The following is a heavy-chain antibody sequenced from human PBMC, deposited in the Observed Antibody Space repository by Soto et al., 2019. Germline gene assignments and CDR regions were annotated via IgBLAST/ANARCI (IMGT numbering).Heavy chain of an antibody. D-gene: IGHD2-21*02. CDR1: GYTLNTYY. V-gene: IGHV1-46*02. CDR2: IHPSGGGS. Sequence: ASVKVSCKPSGYTLNTYYLHWVRQAPGQGLEWMGIIHPSGGGSTYAQKFLGRVTMTRDTSTSTVFMELSSLRSADTAVYYCARGGHIAVVTASFDYWGRGTQVTVSS. J-gene: IGHJ4*02. CDR3: ARGGHIAVVTASFDY.